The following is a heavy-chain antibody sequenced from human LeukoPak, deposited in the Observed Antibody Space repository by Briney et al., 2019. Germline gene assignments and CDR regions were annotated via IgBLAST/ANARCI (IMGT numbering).Heavy chain of an antibody. V-gene: IGHV3-64*01. CDR2: ISSNGGST. J-gene: IGHJ5*02. D-gene: IGHD6-19*01. CDR3: ARHDSSGWYGANWFDP. Sequence: PGGSLRLSCAASGFTFSSYAMHWVRQAPGKGLEYVSAISSNGGSTYYANSVKGRFTISRDNSKNTLYLQMNSLRAEDTAVYYCARHDSSGWYGANWFDPWGQGTLVTVSS. CDR1: GFTFSSYA.